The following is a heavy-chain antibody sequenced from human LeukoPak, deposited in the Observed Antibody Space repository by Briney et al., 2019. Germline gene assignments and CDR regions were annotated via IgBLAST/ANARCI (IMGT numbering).Heavy chain of an antibody. Sequence: GGSLGLSCAASGFTFSSYAMSWVRQAPGKGLEWVSAISGSGGSTYYADSVKGQFTISRDNSKNTLYLQMNSLRAEDTAVYCCAALVVVAARDYWGQGTLVTVSS. CDR1: GFTFSSYA. CDR3: AALVVVAARDY. D-gene: IGHD2-15*01. J-gene: IGHJ4*02. CDR2: ISGSGGST. V-gene: IGHV3-23*01.